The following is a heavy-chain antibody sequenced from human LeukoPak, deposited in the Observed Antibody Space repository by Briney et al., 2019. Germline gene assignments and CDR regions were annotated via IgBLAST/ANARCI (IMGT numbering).Heavy chain of an antibody. CDR2: ISNDGSNG. V-gene: IGHV3-30*14. D-gene: IGHD6-19*01. J-gene: IGHJ4*02. Sequence: PGGSLRLSCAASGFTFSTYPMHWVRQAPGRGLEWVTVISNDGSNGYYAVSVKGRFTISRDNSQNTLYVQISSLSPEDTAVYYCVREVSSGSFDYWGQGTLVTVSS. CDR1: GFTFSTYP. CDR3: VREVSSGSFDY.